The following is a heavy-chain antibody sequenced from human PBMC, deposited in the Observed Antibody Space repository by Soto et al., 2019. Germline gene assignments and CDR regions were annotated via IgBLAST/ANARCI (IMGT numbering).Heavy chain of an antibody. D-gene: IGHD1-20*01. CDR3: ARYKDRQQLGGNYYYILDV. V-gene: IGHV1-69*12. CDR2: IMPIFATP. CDR1: GGTFSTSA. Sequence: QVQLMQSGAEVKKPGSSVKVSCKASGGTFSTSAISWVRQAPGEGLEWVGGIMPIFATPDYAQKFQGRVTISADESTATAYLELTSLTTGDTAVYYCARYKDRQQLGGNYYYILDVWGQGTAITVSS. J-gene: IGHJ6*02.